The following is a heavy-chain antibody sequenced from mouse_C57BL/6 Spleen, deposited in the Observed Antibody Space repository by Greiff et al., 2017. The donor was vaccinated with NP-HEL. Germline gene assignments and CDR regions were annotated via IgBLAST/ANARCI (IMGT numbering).Heavy chain of an antibody. D-gene: IGHD2-1*01. V-gene: IGHV5-17*01. J-gene: IGHJ4*01. CDR3: AIGGNYRRAYAMDY. CDR2: ISSGSSTI. CDR1: GFTFSDYG. Sequence: EVMLVESGGGLVKPGGSLKLSCAASGFTFSDYGMHWVRQAPEKGLEWVAYISSGSSTIYYADTVKGRFTISRDNAKNTLFLQMTRLRSEDTAMYYCAIGGNYRRAYAMDYWGQGTSVTVSS.